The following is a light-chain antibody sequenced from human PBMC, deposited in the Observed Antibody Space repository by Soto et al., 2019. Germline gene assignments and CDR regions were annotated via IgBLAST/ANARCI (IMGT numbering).Light chain of an antibody. CDR1: QSVSSY. V-gene: IGKV3-11*01. CDR2: DAS. CDR3: QQRTSWPPKYT. J-gene: IGKJ2*01. Sequence: EIVLTQSPATLSLSPGERATLSCRASQSVSSYLAWYQQKPGQAPRLLIYDASNSATGIPARFSGSGSGTDFTLTISSLEPEDFAVYFCQQRTSWPPKYTFGRGTKLEIK.